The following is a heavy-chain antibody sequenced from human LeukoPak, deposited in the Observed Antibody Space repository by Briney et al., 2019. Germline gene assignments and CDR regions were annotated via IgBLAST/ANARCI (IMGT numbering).Heavy chain of an antibody. V-gene: IGHV1-8*01. Sequence: EASVRVSCKASGYTFTSYDINWVRQATGQGLEWMGWMNPNSGNTGYAQKFQGRVTMTRNTSISTAYMELSSLRSEDTAVYYCARALGYCTNGVCRSDKWFDPWGQGTLVTVSS. CDR3: ARALGYCTNGVCRSDKWFDP. D-gene: IGHD2-8*01. CDR2: MNPNSGNT. CDR1: GYTFTSYD. J-gene: IGHJ5*02.